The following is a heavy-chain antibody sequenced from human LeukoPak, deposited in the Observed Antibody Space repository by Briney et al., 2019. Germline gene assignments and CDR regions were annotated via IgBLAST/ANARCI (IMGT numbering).Heavy chain of an antibody. CDR1: GYTFTTYA. CDR2: INAGNGNT. J-gene: IGHJ6*02. Sequence: ASVKVSCKTSGYTFTTYAIHWVRQAHGQRPEWMGWINAGNGNTQYSQKFQGRVTITRDTSASTAYMQLSSLKSEDTAVYYCARPYPGIAAAGHSFYYGMDVWGQGTSVTVSS. V-gene: IGHV1-3*01. D-gene: IGHD6-13*01. CDR3: ARPYPGIAAAGHSFYYGMDV.